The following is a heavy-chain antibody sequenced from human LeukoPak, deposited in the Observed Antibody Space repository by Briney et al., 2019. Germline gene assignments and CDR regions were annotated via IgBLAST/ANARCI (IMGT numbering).Heavy chain of an antibody. Sequence: GGSLRLSCAASGFTFSSYEMNWVRQAPGKGLEWVSYISSSGSTIYYADSVKGRFTISRDNAKNSLYLQMNSLRAEDTAVYYCARAYYDFTNWFDPWGRGTLVTVSS. CDR1: GFTFSSYE. J-gene: IGHJ5*02. CDR2: ISSSGSTI. D-gene: IGHD3-3*01. CDR3: ARAYYDFTNWFDP. V-gene: IGHV3-48*03.